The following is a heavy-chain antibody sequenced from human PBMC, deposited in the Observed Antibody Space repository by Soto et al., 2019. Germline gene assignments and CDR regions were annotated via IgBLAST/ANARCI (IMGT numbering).Heavy chain of an antibody. D-gene: IGHD3-22*01. J-gene: IGHJ3*02. Sequence: SETLSLTCAVYGGSFSGYYWSWIRQPPGKGLEWIGEINHSGSTNYNPSLKSRVTISVDTSKNQFSLKMSSVTAADTAVYYCVRADYYDSSGYPQAFDIWGQGTMVTVSS. CDR1: GGSFSGYY. V-gene: IGHV4-34*01. CDR3: VRADYYDSSGYPQAFDI. CDR2: INHSGST.